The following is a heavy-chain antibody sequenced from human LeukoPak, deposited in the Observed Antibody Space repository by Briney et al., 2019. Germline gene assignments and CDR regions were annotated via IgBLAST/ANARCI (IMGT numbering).Heavy chain of an antibody. J-gene: IGHJ4*02. D-gene: IGHD3-10*01. CDR1: GFSFDDYG. CDR3: AKDWNYYGSGSYYDSWGY. CDR2: IPYDGSNK. Sequence: GGSLRLSCAASGFSFDDYGMSWVRQAPGKGLEWVAYIPYDGSNKYYADSVKGRFTIFRDNSKNTLYLQMNSLRPEDTAVYYCAKDWNYYGSGSYYDSWGYWGQGTLVTVSS. V-gene: IGHV3-30*02.